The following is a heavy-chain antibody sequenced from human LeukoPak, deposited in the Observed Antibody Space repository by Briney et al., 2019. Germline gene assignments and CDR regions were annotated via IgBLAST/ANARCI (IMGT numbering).Heavy chain of an antibody. D-gene: IGHD4-17*01. CDR3: ARGPTGYGMDV. J-gene: IGHJ6*02. CDR2: IGTAGDT. V-gene: IGHV3-13*01. CDR1: GFTFSSYD. Sequence: GGSLRLSCAASGFTFSSYDMHWVRQATGKGLEWVSAIGTAGDTYYPGSVKGRFTISRENAKNSLYLQMNSLRAGDTAVYYCARGPTGYGMDVWGQGTTVTVSS.